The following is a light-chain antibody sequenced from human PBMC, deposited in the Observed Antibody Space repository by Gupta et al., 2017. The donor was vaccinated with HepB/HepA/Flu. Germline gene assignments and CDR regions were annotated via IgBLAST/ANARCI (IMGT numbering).Light chain of an antibody. CDR2: QDS. J-gene: IGLJ2*01. CDR3: QAWDSSTVV. CDR1: KLGDKY. V-gene: IGLV3-1*01. Sequence: SYELTQPPSVSVYPGQTARITCSGDKLGDKYACWYQQKPGQSPVLVIYQDSKRPSGIPERFSGSNSGNTATLTISGTQARDEADYYCQAWDSSTVVFGGGTKLTVL.